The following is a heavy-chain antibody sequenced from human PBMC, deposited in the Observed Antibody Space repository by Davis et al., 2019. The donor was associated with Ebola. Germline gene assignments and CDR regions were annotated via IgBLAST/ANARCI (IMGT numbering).Heavy chain of an antibody. Sequence: GESLKISCAASGFTFSPYWMHWVRQAPGKELVWVSHINGDGTSRNYADSVKGRFTISRDNAKNTLYLQINSLTVEDTAVYYCARDRGNPDSFSIWGQGTMVTVSS. D-gene: IGHD3-10*01. J-gene: IGHJ3*02. CDR2: INGDGTSR. CDR3: ARDRGNPDSFSI. V-gene: IGHV3-74*01. CDR1: GFTFSPYW.